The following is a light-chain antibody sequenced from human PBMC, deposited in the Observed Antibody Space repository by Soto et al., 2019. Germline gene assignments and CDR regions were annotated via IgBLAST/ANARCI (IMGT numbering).Light chain of an antibody. CDR2: GAS. J-gene: IGKJ1*01. CDR3: QQYVTSPWA. Sequence: EIVLTQSPGTLSLSPGERATLSCRASQSVTSNFLAWYQQKPGQAPRLLIYGASNRATGIPDRFSGSGSGTDFTLTISRLEPEDFAVYYCQQYVTSPWAFGQGTKVEIK. CDR1: QSVTSNF. V-gene: IGKV3-20*01.